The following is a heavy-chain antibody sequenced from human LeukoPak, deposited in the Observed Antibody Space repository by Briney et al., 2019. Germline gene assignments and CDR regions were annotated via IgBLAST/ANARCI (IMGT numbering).Heavy chain of an antibody. CDR2: IYYSGST. V-gene: IGHV4-31*03. D-gene: IGHD5-24*01. CDR3: ARGDDYANWFDP. Sequence: SETLSLTCTVSGGSISSGGYYWSWIRQHPGKGLEWIGYIYYSGSTYYNPSLKSRVTISVDTSKNRFSLKLSSVTAADTAVYYCARGDDYANWFDPWGQGTLVTVSS. J-gene: IGHJ5*02. CDR1: GGSISSGGYY.